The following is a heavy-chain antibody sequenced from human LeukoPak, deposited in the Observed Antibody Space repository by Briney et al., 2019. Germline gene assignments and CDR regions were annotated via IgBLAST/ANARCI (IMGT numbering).Heavy chain of an antibody. CDR1: GGSISSGDYY. J-gene: IGHJ5*02. CDR2: IYYSGST. Sequence: SETLSLTCTVSGGSISSGDYYWSWIRQPPGKGLEWIGYIYYSGSTYYNPSLKSRVTISVDTSKNQFSLKLSSVTAADTAVYYCARGLPPVNYYGSGYNWFDPWGQGTLVTVSS. CDR3: ARGLPPVNYYGSGYNWFDP. V-gene: IGHV4-30-4*08. D-gene: IGHD3-10*01.